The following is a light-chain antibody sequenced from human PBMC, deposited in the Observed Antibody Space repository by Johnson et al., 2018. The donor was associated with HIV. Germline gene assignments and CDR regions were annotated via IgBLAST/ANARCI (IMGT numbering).Light chain of an antibody. CDR2: ENN. J-gene: IGLJ1*01. Sequence: QSVLTQPPSVSAAPGQKVTISCSGSNSNIGNNYVSWYQHLPGTTPKLLIYENNKRPSGIPDRFSGSKSGTSATMGITGLQTGDEAAYYCGTWNSSLSAHNYVFGTGTEVTVL. CDR1: NSNIGNNY. V-gene: IGLV1-51*02. CDR3: GTWNSSLSAHNYV.